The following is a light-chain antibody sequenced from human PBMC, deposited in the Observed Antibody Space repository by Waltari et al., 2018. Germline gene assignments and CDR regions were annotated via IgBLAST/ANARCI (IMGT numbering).Light chain of an antibody. Sequence: DIQMTQSPSSLSAFRGDRVTITCQASHDIKNALNWYQHKAGMAPKVLISEASNLEAGVPSKFSGSGSGTVFTLTISSLQPEDVATYYCQYYDHLPTWTFGHGTKVE. J-gene: IGKJ1*01. CDR3: QYYDHLPTWT. CDR2: EAS. CDR1: HDIKNA. V-gene: IGKV1-33*01.